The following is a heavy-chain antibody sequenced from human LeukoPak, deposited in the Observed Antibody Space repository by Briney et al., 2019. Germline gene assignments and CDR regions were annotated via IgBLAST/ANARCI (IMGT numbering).Heavy chain of an antibody. J-gene: IGHJ6*02. D-gene: IGHD1-1*01. CDR3: ARAVRPWPTTTYGMDV. CDR1: GFTFSSFD. CDR2: ISVAADT. V-gene: IGHV3-13*01. Sequence: PGGSLRLSCVASGFTFSSFDMHWVRQATGKGLEWVASISVAADTNYQGSVKGRFTISRENAKNSLYLQMDSLRVGDTAVYYCARAVRPWPTTTYGMDVWGQGTTVTVSS.